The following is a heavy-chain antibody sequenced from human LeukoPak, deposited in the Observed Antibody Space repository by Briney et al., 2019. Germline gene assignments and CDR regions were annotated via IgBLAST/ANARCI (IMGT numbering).Heavy chain of an antibody. CDR3: ARDHTVDGLVFDY. D-gene: IGHD6-19*01. V-gene: IGHV3-21*01. CDR1: GFTFSSYS. J-gene: IGHJ4*02. Sequence: PVGALRLSCAASGFTFSSYSINWVRQAPGKGLEWVSSISSSSSYIYYADSVKGRFTISRDNAKNSLCLQMNSLRAEDTAVYYCARDHTVDGLVFDYWGQGILVTVSS. CDR2: ISSSSSYI.